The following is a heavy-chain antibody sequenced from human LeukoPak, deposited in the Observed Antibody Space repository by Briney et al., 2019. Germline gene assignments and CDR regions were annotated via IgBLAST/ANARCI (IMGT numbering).Heavy chain of an antibody. J-gene: IGHJ4*02. D-gene: IGHD3/OR15-3a*01. V-gene: IGHV3-23*01. CDR2: ISGSGGST. CDR3: TKPPEGLVTHSLTFDY. CDR1: GIILSSYA. Sequence: PGGSLRLSCAASGIILSSYAMSWVRQAPGKGLEWVSAISGSGGSTYYADSVKGRFTISRDNSKNTLYLQMNSLRAEDTAVYYCTKPPEGLVTHSLTFDYWGQGTLVTVSS.